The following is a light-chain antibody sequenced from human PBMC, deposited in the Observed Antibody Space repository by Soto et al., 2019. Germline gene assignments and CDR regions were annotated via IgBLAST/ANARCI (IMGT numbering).Light chain of an antibody. J-gene: IGKJ1*01. V-gene: IGKV3-15*01. CDR1: QSISNK. Sequence: ELVITQSPATLSVYPGERATLSCRASQSISNKLAWYQQKPGQAPRLLIYGASTRATDIPARFSGSGSGTEFTLTISSLQSEDFAVYYCQQYNNWPPWTFGQGTKV. CDR2: GAS. CDR3: QQYNNWPPWT.